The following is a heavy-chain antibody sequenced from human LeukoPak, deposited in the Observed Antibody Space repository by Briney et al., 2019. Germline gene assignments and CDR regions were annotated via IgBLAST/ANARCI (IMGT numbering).Heavy chain of an antibody. V-gene: IGHV1-69*04. D-gene: IGHD6-13*01. CDR1: GGTFSSYA. CDR2: IIPILGIA. CDR3: VRYLVDQQLGISWFDP. Sequence: ASVKVSCKASGGTFSSYAISWVRQAPGQGLEWMGRIIPILGIANYAQKFQGRVTITADKSTSTAYMELSSLRSEDTAVYYCVRYLVDQQLGISWFDPWGQGTLVTVSS. J-gene: IGHJ5*02.